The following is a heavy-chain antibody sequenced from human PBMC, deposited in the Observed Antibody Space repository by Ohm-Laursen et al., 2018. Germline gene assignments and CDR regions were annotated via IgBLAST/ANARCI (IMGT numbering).Heavy chain of an antibody. J-gene: IGHJ4*02. CDR1: GESISGYY. Sequence: SDTLSLTCTVSGESISGYYWNWIRLPAGKGLEWIGRIYSSGNTIYNPSLKSRVTMSVDTSKNQFSLKVTSVTAEDTADYYCARGGTNFRLSSGPDYYDYWGQGTLVTVSS. CDR3: ARGGTNFRLSSGPDYYDY. D-gene: IGHD6-19*01. CDR2: IYSSGNT. V-gene: IGHV4-4*07.